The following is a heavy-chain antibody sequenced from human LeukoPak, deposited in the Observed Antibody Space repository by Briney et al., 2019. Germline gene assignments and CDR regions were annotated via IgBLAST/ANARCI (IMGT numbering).Heavy chain of an antibody. CDR3: ARDDKASVTIDY. CDR1: GYTFTNYA. V-gene: IGHV1-3*01. D-gene: IGHD4-17*01. CDR2: INAGNGNT. J-gene: IGHJ4*02. Sequence: ALVKVSCKASGYTFTNYAMHWVRQAPGQGLEWMGWINAGNGNTKYSQKFQGRVTITRDTSASTAYMELCSLRSEDTAVYYCARDDKASVTIDYWGQGTLVTVSS.